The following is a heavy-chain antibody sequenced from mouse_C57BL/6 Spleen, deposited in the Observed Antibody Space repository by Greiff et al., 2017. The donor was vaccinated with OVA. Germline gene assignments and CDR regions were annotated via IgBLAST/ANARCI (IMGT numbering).Heavy chain of an antibody. Sequence: QVQLKQPGAELVKPGASVKLSCKASGYTFTSYWMQWVKQRPGQGLEWIGELDPSDSYTNYNQKFKGKATLTVDTSSSTAYMQLSRLTSEDSAVYYCARRGYDYDGGPWFAYWGQGTLVTVSA. CDR2: LDPSDSYT. J-gene: IGHJ3*01. D-gene: IGHD2-4*01. CDR3: ARRGYDYDGGPWFAY. V-gene: IGHV1-50*01. CDR1: GYTFTSYW.